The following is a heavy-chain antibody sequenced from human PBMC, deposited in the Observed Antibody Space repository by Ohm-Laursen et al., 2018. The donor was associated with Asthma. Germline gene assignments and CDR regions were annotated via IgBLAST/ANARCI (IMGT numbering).Heavy chain of an antibody. CDR1: GGSIGSGSYY. CDR2: IYYSGST. CDR3: VREDFDWPPGYCDY. Sequence: TLSLTWTVSGGSIGSGSYYWSWIRQHPGKGLEWIGYIYYSGSTYYNPSLKSRVTISIDTSKNQFSLKLSSVTAADTAVYYCVREDFDWPPGYCDYWGQGTLVTVSS. V-gene: IGHV4-31*02. J-gene: IGHJ4*02. D-gene: IGHD3-9*01.